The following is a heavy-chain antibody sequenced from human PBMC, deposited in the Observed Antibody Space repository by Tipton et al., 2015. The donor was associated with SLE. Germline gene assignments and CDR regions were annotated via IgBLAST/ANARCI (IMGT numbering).Heavy chain of an antibody. V-gene: IGHV4-39*07. D-gene: IGHD2-21*02. CDR2: IYYSGST. CDR1: GGSISSSSYY. Sequence: TLSLTCTVSGGSISSSSYYWGWIRQPPGKGLEWIGSIYYSGSTYYNPSLKSRVTISVGTSKNQFSLKLSSVTAADTAVYYCARDTGDHGYYYYYMDVWGKGTTITVSS. J-gene: IGHJ6*03. CDR3: ARDTGDHGYYYYYMDV.